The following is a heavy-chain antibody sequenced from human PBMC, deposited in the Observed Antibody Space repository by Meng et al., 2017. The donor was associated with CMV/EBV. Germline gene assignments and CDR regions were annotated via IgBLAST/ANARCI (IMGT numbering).Heavy chain of an antibody. D-gene: IGHD3-22*01. CDR3: ARSSYYDSSGYYYLGGMDV. V-gene: IGHV4-59*01. CDR1: GGSISSYY. CDR2: IYYSGRT. J-gene: IGHJ6*02. Sequence: GSLRLSCTVSGGSISSYYWSWIRQPPGKGLEWIGYIYYSGRTNYNPSLKSRVTISVDTSKNQFSLKLSSVTAADTAVYYCARSSYYDSSGYYYLGGMDVWGQGTTVTVSS.